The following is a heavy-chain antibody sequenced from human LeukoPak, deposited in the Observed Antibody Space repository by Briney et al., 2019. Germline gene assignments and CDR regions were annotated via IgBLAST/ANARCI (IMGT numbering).Heavy chain of an antibody. Sequence: PGGSLRLSCAASGFTVSSSYMSWVRQAPGKGLEWVSVIYSGGSTYYADSVKGRFTISRDNSKNTLYLQMNSLRAEDTAVYYCARVNSPYYYGMDVWGQGTTVTVSS. CDR1: GFTVSSSY. CDR3: ARVNSPYYYGMDV. V-gene: IGHV3-66*02. D-gene: IGHD2/OR15-2a*01. CDR2: IYSGGST. J-gene: IGHJ6*02.